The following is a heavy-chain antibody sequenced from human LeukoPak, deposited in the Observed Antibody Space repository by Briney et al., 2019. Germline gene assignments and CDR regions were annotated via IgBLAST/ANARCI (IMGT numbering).Heavy chain of an antibody. J-gene: IGHJ4*02. D-gene: IGHD4-17*01. CDR2: IRYDGSNK. Sequence: QPGGSLRLSCAASGFTFSSYGMHWVRQAPGKGLEWVAFIRYDGSNKYYADSVKGRFTISRDNSKNTLYLQMNSLRAEDTAVYYCAKRDTVTKASADFDYWGQGTLVTVSS. V-gene: IGHV3-30*02. CDR3: AKRDTVTKASADFDY. CDR1: GFTFSSYG.